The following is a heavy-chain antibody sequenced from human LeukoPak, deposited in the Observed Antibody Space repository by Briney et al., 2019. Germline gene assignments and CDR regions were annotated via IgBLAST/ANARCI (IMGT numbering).Heavy chain of an antibody. CDR3: AKEEYSGYYYYYMDV. Sequence: GGFLRLSCAASGFAFSDYYMSWIRQAPGKGLEWVSYISSSGSTIYYADSVKGRFTISRDNAKNSLYLQMNSLRAEDTAVYYCAKEEYSGYYYYYMDVWGKGTTVTVSS. V-gene: IGHV3-11*01. J-gene: IGHJ6*03. CDR1: GFAFSDYY. CDR2: ISSSGSTI. D-gene: IGHD6-6*01.